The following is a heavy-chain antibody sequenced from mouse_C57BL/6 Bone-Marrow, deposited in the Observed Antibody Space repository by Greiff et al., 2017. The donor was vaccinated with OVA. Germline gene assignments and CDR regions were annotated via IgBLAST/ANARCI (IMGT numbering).Heavy chain of an antibody. CDR1: GYTFTSSW. Sequence: QVHVKQPGAELVKPGASVKMSCKASGYTFTSSWITWVKQRPGHGLEWIGDIYPGSGSTTYNEKFTSKATLTVDTSSSTAYMQLSSLTSEDSAVYYCARYPTLPPFDYWGQGTTLTVSS. CDR2: IYPGSGST. V-gene: IGHV1-55*01. J-gene: IGHJ2*01. CDR3: ARYPTLPPFDY. D-gene: IGHD1-1*01.